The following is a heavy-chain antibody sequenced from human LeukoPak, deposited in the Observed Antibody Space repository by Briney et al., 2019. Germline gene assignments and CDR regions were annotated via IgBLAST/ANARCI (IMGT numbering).Heavy chain of an antibody. CDR2: IKQDGEEN. J-gene: IGHJ4*02. Sequence: GGSLRLSCAASGFPFSRFWMSWVRQAPGKGLEWVANIKQDGEENFYVDSVKGRFTISRDNAKNSLYLQMNSLRAEDTAVYYCASLSPSEGNTNYRPSDYWSQGTLVIVSS. CDR3: ASLSPSEGNTNYRPSDY. V-gene: IGHV3-7*01. D-gene: IGHD4-11*01. CDR1: GFPFSRFW.